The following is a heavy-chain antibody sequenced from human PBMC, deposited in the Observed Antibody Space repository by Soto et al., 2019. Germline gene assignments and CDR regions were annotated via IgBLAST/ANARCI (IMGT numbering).Heavy chain of an antibody. CDR1: GGSVSSGSYY. V-gene: IGHV4-61*01. J-gene: IGHJ6*02. CDR3: AREVIDSDGMDV. D-gene: IGHD2-21*01. Sequence: QVQLQESGPGLVKPSETLSLTCTVSGGSVSSGSYYWSWIRQPPGKGLEWIGYIYYSGSTNYNPSLKSRVTISVDTSKNQFSLKLSSVTAADTAVYYCAREVIDSDGMDVWGQGTTVTVSS. CDR2: IYYSGST.